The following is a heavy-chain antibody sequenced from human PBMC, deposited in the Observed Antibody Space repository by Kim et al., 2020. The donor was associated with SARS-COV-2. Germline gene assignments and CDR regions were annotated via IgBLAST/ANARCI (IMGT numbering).Heavy chain of an antibody. J-gene: IGHJ6*02. V-gene: IGHV1-69*01. CDR3: ARSVDSYYYYGMDV. D-gene: IGHD6-19*01. Sequence: AREFQGQVVITADESTSTAYMELGSLRSEDTAVYYCARSVDSYYYYGMDVWGQGTTVTVSS.